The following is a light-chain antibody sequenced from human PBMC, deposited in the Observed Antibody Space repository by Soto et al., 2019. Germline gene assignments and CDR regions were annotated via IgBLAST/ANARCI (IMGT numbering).Light chain of an antibody. CDR2: DVS. Sequence: QAVVTQPRSVSGSPGQSVTISCTGTSSDVGGYKYVSWYQQHPGKAPKLMISDVSKRPSGVPDRFSGSKSGNTASLTISGLQAEDEADYYCCSYAGSNTYVVFGGGTKLTVL. CDR1: SSDVGGYKY. V-gene: IGLV2-11*01. J-gene: IGLJ2*01. CDR3: CSYAGSNTYVV.